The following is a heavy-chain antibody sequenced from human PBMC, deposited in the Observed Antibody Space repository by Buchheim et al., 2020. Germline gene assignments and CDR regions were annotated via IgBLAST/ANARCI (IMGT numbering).Heavy chain of an antibody. CDR3: ARVRGLIMGDYGMDV. D-gene: IGHD3-10*01. CDR1: GGSISSTTDF. J-gene: IGHJ6*02. V-gene: IGHV4-39*07. CDR2: VYYTGST. Sequence: QLQLQESGPGLVKPSETLSLTCSVSGGSISSTTDFWAWIRQPPGKGLEWIGSVYYTGSTYYNPSLQSRVTISVDTSKNQLSLNLTSVTAADTAVYYCARVRGLIMGDYGMDVWGQGTT.